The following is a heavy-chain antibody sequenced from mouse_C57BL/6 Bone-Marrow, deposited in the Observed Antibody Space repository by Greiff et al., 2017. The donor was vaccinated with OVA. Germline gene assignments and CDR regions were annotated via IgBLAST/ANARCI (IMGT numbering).Heavy chain of an antibody. CDR2: IHPNSGST. CDR1: GYTFTSYW. Sequence: QVQLQQPGAELVKPGASVKLSCKASGYTFTSYWMHWVKQRPGQGLEWIGMIHPNSGSTNYNEKFKGKATLTVDKSSSTAYMQLSSLTSEDSAVEYGAKRAVGYAMDYWGQGTSVTVSS. V-gene: IGHV1-64*01. D-gene: IGHD1-1*01. J-gene: IGHJ4*01. CDR3: AKRAVGYAMDY.